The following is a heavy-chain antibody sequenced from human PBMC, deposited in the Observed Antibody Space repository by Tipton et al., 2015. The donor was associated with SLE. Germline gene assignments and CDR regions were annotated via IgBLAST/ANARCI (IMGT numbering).Heavy chain of an antibody. D-gene: IGHD1-26*01. J-gene: IGHJ4*02. Sequence: SLRLSCEASGFTFRDHWMSWVRQAPGKGPEWVANIKEDGGKIYCLASVKGRFTISSDNAKNSLYLEMNSLRAEESAVYYCARLAARERRDNWGQRTLVTVSS. CDR2: IKEDGGKI. CDR1: GFTFRDHW. V-gene: IGHV3-7*01. CDR3: ARLAARERRDN.